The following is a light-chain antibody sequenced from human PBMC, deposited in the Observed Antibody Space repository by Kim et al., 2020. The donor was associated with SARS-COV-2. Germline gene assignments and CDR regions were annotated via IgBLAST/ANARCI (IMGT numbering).Light chain of an antibody. Sequence: SYELTQPPSVSVSPGQTASITCSGDKLGDKYACWYQQKPGQSPVLVIYQDSKRPSGIPERFSGSNSGNAATLTIRGTQAMDEGDYYCQAWDSNSYVFGTGTKVTVL. CDR2: QDS. CDR1: KLGDKY. CDR3: QAWDSNSYV. J-gene: IGLJ1*01. V-gene: IGLV3-1*01.